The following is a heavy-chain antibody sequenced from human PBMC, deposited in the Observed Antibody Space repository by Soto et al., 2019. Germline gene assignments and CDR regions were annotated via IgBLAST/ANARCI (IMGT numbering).Heavy chain of an antibody. D-gene: IGHD3-10*01. CDR1: GFTFSSYA. J-gene: IGHJ4*02. CDR2: ISGSGGST. Sequence: GSLRLSCAASGFTFSSYAMSWVLQAPGKGLEWVSDISGSGGSTYSAHYVKARFTISRDNSKNKLYLKMNRLRAEDTAVYYCAKASGWFGEFDYWGQGTLVTVSS. CDR3: AKASGWFGEFDY. V-gene: IGHV3-23*01.